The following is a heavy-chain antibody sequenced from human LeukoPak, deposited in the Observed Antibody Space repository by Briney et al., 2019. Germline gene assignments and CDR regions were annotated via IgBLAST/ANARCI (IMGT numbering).Heavy chain of an antibody. CDR3: ARIVGYCSSTSCYADY. V-gene: IGHV3-64*01. D-gene: IGHD2-2*01. CDR1: GFTSSSYA. J-gene: IGHJ4*02. Sequence: GGSLRLSCAASGFTSSSYAMHWVRQAPGKGLEYVSAISSNGGSTYYANSVKGRFTISRDNSKNTLYLQMGSLRAEDMAVYYCARIVGYCSSTSCYADYWGQGTLVTVSS. CDR2: ISSNGGST.